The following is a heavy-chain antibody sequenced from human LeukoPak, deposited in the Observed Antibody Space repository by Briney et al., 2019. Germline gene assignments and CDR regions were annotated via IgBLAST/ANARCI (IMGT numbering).Heavy chain of an antibody. CDR3: AKCRDYDYVWGIYRYLDAFDI. D-gene: IGHD3-16*02. V-gene: IGHV3-23*01. CDR1: GFTFSSYA. Sequence: PGGSLRLSCAASGFTFSSYAMSWVRQAPGKGLEWVSAISGSGGSTYYADSVKGRFTISRDNSKNTLYLQMNSLRAEDTAVYYCAKCRDYDYVWGIYRYLDAFDIWGQGTVVTVSS. CDR2: ISGSGGST. J-gene: IGHJ3*02.